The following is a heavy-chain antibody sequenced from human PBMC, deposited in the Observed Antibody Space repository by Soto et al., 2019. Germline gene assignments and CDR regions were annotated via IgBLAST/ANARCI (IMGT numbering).Heavy chain of an antibody. J-gene: IGHJ4*02. Sequence: SVXVSCKASGGTFSSYTISWVRQAPXXXXEWMGRIIPILGIANYAQKFQGRVTITADKSTSTAYMELSSLRSEDTAVYYFARARAGNYDFWSGYIFDYWGQGTLVTVSS. CDR1: GGTFSSYT. CDR2: IIPILGIA. CDR3: ARARAGNYDFWSGYIFDY. D-gene: IGHD3-3*01. V-gene: IGHV1-69*02.